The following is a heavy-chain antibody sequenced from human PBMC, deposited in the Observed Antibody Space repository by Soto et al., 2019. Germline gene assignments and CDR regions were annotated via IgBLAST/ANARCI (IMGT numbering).Heavy chain of an antibody. Sequence: SVKVSCKASGGTFSSYAISWVRQAPGQGLEWMGGIIPIFGTANYAQKFQGRVTITADESTSTAYMELSSLRSEDKAVYYCARVGYSYGYTVNYFDYWGQGTLVTVSS. J-gene: IGHJ4*02. CDR3: ARVGYSYGYTVNYFDY. CDR1: GGTFSSYA. CDR2: IIPIFGTA. D-gene: IGHD5-18*01. V-gene: IGHV1-69*13.